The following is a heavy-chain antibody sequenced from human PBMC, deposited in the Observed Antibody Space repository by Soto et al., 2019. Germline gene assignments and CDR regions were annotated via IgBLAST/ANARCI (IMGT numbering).Heavy chain of an antibody. V-gene: IGHV3-21*01. CDR2: ISSSSSYI. J-gene: IGHJ5*02. CDR1: GFTFSSYS. D-gene: IGHD3-3*01. CDR3: ARGNYDFWSGYDLDP. Sequence: GESLKISCAASGFTFSSYSMNWVRQAPGKGLEWVSSISSSSSYIYYADSVKGRFTISRDNAKNSLYLQMNSLRAEDTAVYYCARGNYDFWSGYDLDPWGQGTLVTVSS.